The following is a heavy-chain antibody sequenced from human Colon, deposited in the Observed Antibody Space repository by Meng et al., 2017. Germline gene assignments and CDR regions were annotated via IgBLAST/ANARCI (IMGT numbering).Heavy chain of an antibody. CDR2: TNIGDGEP. J-gene: IGHJ5*02. D-gene: IGHD1-14*01. CDR3: ARGLNPHWFDP. CDR1: GYIFTDFA. Sequence: QVQLVQSGAEVKKPGASVKVSCQASGYIFTDFAIHWMRQAPGQSLEWMGWTNIGDGEPKYSQKFQGRLTITRDTSASSTYLELSSLRSEDTAVYYCARGLNPHWFDPWGQGTLVTVSS. V-gene: IGHV1-3*04.